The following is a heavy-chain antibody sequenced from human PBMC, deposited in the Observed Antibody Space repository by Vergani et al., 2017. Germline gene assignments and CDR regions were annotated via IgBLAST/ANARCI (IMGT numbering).Heavy chain of an antibody. J-gene: IGHJ4*02. D-gene: IGHD6-19*01. Sequence: EVQLVESGGGLVQPGRSLRLSCAASGFTFDDYAMHWVRQAPGKGLEWVSAISGSGGLTYYADSVKGRFTISRDNSKNTLYLQMNSLRAEDTAVYYCAKRRSGWYYVDYWGQGTLVTVSS. V-gene: IGHV3-23*04. CDR2: ISGSGGLT. CDR3: AKRRSGWYYVDY. CDR1: GFTFDDYA.